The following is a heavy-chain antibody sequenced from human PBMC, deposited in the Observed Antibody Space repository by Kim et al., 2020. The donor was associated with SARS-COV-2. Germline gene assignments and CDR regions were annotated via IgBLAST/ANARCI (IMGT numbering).Heavy chain of an antibody. J-gene: IGHJ4*02. V-gene: IGHV3-48*02. D-gene: IGHD7-27*01. CDR3: ARDWNWGIDV. Sequence: GGSLRLSCAASGFTFTTYNMNWVRQAPGKGLEWISYIIVTDAIYYADSVKGRFTISRDYAKNSLDLQMNSLRDEDTAVYYCARDWNWGIDVWGQGTLVTV. CDR1: GFTFTTYN. CDR2: IIVTDAI.